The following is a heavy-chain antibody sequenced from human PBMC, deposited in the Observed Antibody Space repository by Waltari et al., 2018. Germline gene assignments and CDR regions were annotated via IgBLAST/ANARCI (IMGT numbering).Heavy chain of an antibody. CDR3: AKGKVGVVGDYYYYYMDV. Sequence: QVQVVESGGGVVQPGTSLRLACAAAGFAFGSYAVLGVRQAPGKGLEWMAVISFDGSPKFYADSVNGRFTISRDNSRNTLYLQMNSLRADDTAVYYCAKGKVGVVGDYYYYYMDVWGKGTTVTVSS. D-gene: IGHD1-26*01. CDR2: ISFDGSPK. J-gene: IGHJ6*03. CDR1: GFAFGSYA. V-gene: IGHV3-30*01.